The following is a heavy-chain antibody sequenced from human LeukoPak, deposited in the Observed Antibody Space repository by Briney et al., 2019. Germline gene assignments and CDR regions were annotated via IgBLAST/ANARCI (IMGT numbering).Heavy chain of an antibody. V-gene: IGHV3-11*01. Sequence: PGGSLRLSCAASGFTFSDYYMSWIRQAPGRGLEWVSYISSSGSTIYYADSVKGRFTISRDNAKNSLYLQMNSLRAEDTAVYYCARTPEYYDSSGRYPGYWGQGTLVTVSS. D-gene: IGHD3-22*01. CDR3: ARTPEYYDSSGRYPGY. J-gene: IGHJ4*02. CDR2: ISSSGSTI. CDR1: GFTFSDYY.